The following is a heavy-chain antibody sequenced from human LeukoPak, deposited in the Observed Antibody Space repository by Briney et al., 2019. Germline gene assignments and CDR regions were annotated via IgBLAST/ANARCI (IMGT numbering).Heavy chain of an antibody. D-gene: IGHD6-19*01. V-gene: IGHV1-8*01. CDR2: MNPNSGNT. J-gene: IGHJ6*03. CDR1: GYTFTSYD. Sequence: GASVKVSCKASGYTFTSYDINWVRQATGQGLEWMGWMNPNSGNTGYAQKFQGRVTITRNTSISTAHMELSSLRSEDTAVYYCARGSGAVAGTPPRNYYYMDVWGKGTTVTVSS. CDR3: ARGSGAVAGTPPRNYYYMDV.